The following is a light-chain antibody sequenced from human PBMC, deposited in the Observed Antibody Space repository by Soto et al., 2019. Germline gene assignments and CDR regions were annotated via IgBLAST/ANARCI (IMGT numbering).Light chain of an antibody. CDR2: DAA. Sequence: EIVLPQSPATPSFSPGERATLSCSASQSVSSNYLAWYQQKPGQAPRLLIYDAANRATGIPARFSGSGSGTDSTLTISSLEPEDFAVYYCQQYNNWPVTFGQGTKVDI. CDR3: QQYNNWPVT. J-gene: IGKJ1*01. V-gene: IGKV3-11*01. CDR1: QSVSSNY.